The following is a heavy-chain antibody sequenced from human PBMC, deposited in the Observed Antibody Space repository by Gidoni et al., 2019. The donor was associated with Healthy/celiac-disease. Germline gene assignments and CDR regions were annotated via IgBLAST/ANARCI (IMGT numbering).Heavy chain of an antibody. D-gene: IGHD1-26*01. CDR1: GFTCSSYA. Sequence: EVQLLESGGGLVQPGGSLRLSCAASGFTCSSYAMSWVRQAPGKGLEWVSAISGSGGSTYYADSVKGRFTISRDNSKNTLYLQMNSLRAEDTAVYYCAKDKGATPPYYYGMDVWGQGTTVTVSS. CDR3: AKDKGATPPYYYGMDV. V-gene: IGHV3-23*01. J-gene: IGHJ6*02. CDR2: ISGSGGST.